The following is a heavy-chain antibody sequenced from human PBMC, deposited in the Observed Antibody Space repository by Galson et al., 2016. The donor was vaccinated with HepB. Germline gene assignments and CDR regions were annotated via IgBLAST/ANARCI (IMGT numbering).Heavy chain of an antibody. V-gene: IGHV3-23*01. Sequence: SLRLSCAASGFTFSSYTMTWVRQAPGKGLEWVAGVSGSGGSIYYAAFVQGRFRLSRDNSKNTVYLEMSSLQVQDSAVYYCAKDSSSYYYGGHDFWGQGTLVTVSS. CDR1: GFTFSSYT. CDR2: VSGSGGSI. CDR3: AKDSSSYYYGGHDF. D-gene: IGHD3-22*01. J-gene: IGHJ4*02.